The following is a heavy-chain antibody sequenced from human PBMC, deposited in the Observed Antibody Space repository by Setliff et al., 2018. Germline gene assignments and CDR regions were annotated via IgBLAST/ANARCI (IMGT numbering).Heavy chain of an antibody. D-gene: IGHD3-22*01. CDR3: ARGRASGGYFEVWYSDL. Sequence: ASVKVSCKASGYTFMSYDINWVRQATGQGLEWVGWMDPNSGNTAYGRKFQDRVTITRNTSISTAYMELSSLRSEGTAVYYCARGRASGGYFEVWYSDLWGRGTLVTVSS. CDR1: GYTFMSYD. V-gene: IGHV1-8*03. CDR2: MDPNSGNT. J-gene: IGHJ2*01.